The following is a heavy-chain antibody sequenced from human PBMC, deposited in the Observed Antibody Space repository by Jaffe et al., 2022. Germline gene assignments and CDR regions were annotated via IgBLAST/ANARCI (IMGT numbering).Heavy chain of an antibody. Sequence: EVQLLDSGGGLRQAGGSLRLSCVASGFNFNTYGMSWVRQAPGRGLEWVSTINANGDTARYAEPVKGRFTMSRDNSRNTLSLLMDSLRAEDTAKYYCAKAPSPTYHFGSGSQAYFDSWGQGTLVTVSS. CDR2: INANGDTA. J-gene: IGHJ4*02. V-gene: IGHV3-23*01. CDR1: GFNFNTYG. CDR3: AKAPSPTYHFGSGSQAYFDS. D-gene: IGHD3-10*01.